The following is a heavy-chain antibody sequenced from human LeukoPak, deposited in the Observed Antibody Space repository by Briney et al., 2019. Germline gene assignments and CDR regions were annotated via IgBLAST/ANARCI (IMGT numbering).Heavy chain of an antibody. CDR3: VRYCSGGSCYSVPFDI. CDR2: INPNSGGT. Sequence: ASVKVSCKASGYTFTGYYMHWVRQAPGQGLEWMGWINPNSGGTNYAQKFQGRVTMTRDTSISTAYMGLSRLRSDDTAVYYCVRYCSGGSCYSVPFDIWGQGTMVTVSS. V-gene: IGHV1-2*02. CDR1: GYTFTGYY. J-gene: IGHJ3*02. D-gene: IGHD2-15*01.